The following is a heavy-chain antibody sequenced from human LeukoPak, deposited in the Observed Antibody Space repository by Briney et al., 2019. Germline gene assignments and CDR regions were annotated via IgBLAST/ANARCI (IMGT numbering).Heavy chain of an antibody. CDR1: GFTFNTYW. CDR2: IASDGSAT. J-gene: IGHJ4*02. D-gene: IGHD2-2*01. CDR3: ARGSPVGYDPFDY. V-gene: IGHV3-74*01. Sequence: GGSLRLSCAASGFTFNTYWVHWVRQGPGKGLVWVSRIASDGSATSYADSVKGRFTISRDNAKNTLFLQMNSLRADDTAVYYCARGSPVGYDPFDYWGQGTLVTVSS.